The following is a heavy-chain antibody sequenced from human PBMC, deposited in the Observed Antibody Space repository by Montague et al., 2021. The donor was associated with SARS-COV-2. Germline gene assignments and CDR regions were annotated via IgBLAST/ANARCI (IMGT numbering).Heavy chain of an antibody. Sequence: SETLSLTCTVSSGSISSSSYYWGWIRQPPGKGLEWIGSIYYSGSTYYNPSLKSRVTISVDTSKNQFSLKLSSVTAADTAVYYCARRTSRDYYMDVWGKGTTVTVSS. CDR1: SGSISSSSYY. CDR2: IYYSGST. V-gene: IGHV4-39*01. J-gene: IGHJ6*03. D-gene: IGHD3-16*01. CDR3: ARRTSRDYYMDV.